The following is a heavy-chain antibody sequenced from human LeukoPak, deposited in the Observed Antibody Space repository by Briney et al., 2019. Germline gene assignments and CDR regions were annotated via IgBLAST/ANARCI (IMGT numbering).Heavy chain of an antibody. J-gene: IGHJ4*02. CDR2: IRSKIYGGAP. V-gene: IGHV3-49*04. CDR1: GFTVSSNY. CDR3: TRDQTPYY. Sequence: GGSLRLSCAASGFTVSSNYMSWVRQAPGKGLEWVGFIRSKIYGGAPEYAASVKGRFTISRDDSKGIAYLQMDSLKTEDTAVYYCTRDQTPYYWGQGTLVTVSS.